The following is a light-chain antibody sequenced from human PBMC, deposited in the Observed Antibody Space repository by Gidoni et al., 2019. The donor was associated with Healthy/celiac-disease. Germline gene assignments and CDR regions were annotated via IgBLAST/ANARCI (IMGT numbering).Light chain of an antibody. V-gene: IGKV3-15*01. CDR3: QQYNNWPLT. J-gene: IGKJ5*01. CDR1: QSVSSN. Sequence: ELVMTPSPATLSVSPGERATLSCRASQSVSSNLAWYQQKPGQAPRLLIYGASTRATGIPARFSGSGSGTEFTLTISSLQSEDFAVYYCQQYNNWPLTFGQGTRLEIK. CDR2: GAS.